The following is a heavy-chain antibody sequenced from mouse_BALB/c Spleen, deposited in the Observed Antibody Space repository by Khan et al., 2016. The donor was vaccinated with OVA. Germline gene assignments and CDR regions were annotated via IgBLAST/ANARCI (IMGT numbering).Heavy chain of an antibody. CDR2: ISDGGSYT. Sequence: EVELVESGGGLVKPGGSLKLSCAASGFTFSDYYMYWVRQTPEKRLEWVATISDGGSYTYYPDSVKGRFTISRYNAKNNLYLQMSRLKSEDAVMYYCAWAGYGVFAYWGQGTLVTVSA. D-gene: IGHD1-1*02. V-gene: IGHV5-4*02. J-gene: IGHJ3*01. CDR1: GFTFSDYY. CDR3: AWAGYGVFAY.